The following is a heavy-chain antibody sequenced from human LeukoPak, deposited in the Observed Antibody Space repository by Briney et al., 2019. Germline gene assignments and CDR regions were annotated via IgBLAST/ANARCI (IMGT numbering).Heavy chain of an antibody. CDR3: ARSDSSGWYWDYFDY. D-gene: IGHD6-19*01. Sequence: SETLSLTCAVYGGSFSGYYWSWIRQPPGKGLEWIGEINHSGSTNYNPSLKSRVTISVDTSKNQFSLKLSSVTAADTAVYYCARSDSSGWYWDYFDYWGQGTLVTVSS. CDR2: INHSGST. V-gene: IGHV4-34*01. CDR1: GGSFSGYY. J-gene: IGHJ4*02.